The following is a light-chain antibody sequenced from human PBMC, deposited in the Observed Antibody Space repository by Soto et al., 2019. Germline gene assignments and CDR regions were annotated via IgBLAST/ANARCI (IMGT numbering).Light chain of an antibody. Sequence: QSALTQPASVSGSPGQSITISCTGTSSDVGGYNHVSWYQQHPGKAPKLMIYEVRNRPSGVSDRFSASKSGNTASLTISGLQAEDEADYHCSSYASTSSYVFGTGTRSPS. V-gene: IGLV2-14*01. J-gene: IGLJ1*01. CDR2: EVR. CDR1: SSDVGGYNH. CDR3: SSYASTSSYV.